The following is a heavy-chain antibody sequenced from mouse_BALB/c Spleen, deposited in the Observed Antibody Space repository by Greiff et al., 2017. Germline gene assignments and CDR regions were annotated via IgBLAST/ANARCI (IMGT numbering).Heavy chain of an antibody. V-gene: IGHV1-87*01. CDR1: GYTFTSYW. J-gene: IGHJ2*01. CDR2: IYPGDGDT. CDR3: ARSGGSSYFDY. Sequence: ESGAELARPGASVKLSCKASGYTFTSYWMQWVKQRPGQGLEWIGAIYPGDGDTRYTQKFKGKATLTADKSSSTAYMQLSSLASEDSAVYYCARSGGSSYFDYWGQGTTLTVSS. D-gene: IGHD1-1*01.